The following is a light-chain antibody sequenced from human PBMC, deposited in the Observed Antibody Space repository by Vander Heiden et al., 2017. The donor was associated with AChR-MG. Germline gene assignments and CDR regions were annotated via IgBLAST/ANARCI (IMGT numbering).Light chain of an antibody. Sequence: ELVLTQSPGTLSLSPGERATLSCRATESVVRTFLAWYQHKPGQAPRLLIYGASRRATGIPDRFSGSGSGTDFTLTISRLEPEDVAVYYCQKYGNSPPWTFGQGTKVEI. J-gene: IGKJ1*01. CDR3: QKYGNSPPWT. V-gene: IGKV3-20*01. CDR1: ESVVRTF. CDR2: GAS.